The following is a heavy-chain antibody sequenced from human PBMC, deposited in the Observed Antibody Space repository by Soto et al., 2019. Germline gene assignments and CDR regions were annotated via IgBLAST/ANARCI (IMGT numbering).Heavy chain of an antibody. CDR2: VTPRSGEV. J-gene: IGHJ4*02. Sequence: QVHLVQSGADVKRPGDSVKVSCQASGYTFTDYHIHWVRQAPGQGLEWMGRVTPRSGEVYYSPKFQGRVTLTRDTSISTAYMELTTLKFDDTAVFYCARVPILGPTGDFDYWGQGTLATVSS. CDR3: ARVPILGPTGDFDY. V-gene: IGHV1-2*02. D-gene: IGHD1-26*01. CDR1: GYTFTDYH.